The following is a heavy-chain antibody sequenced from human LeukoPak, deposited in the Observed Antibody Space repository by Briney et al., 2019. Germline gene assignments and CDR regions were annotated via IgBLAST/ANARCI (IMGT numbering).Heavy chain of an antibody. V-gene: IGHV4-59*01. D-gene: IGHD3-22*01. J-gene: IGHJ4*02. Sequence: PGGSLRLSCAASGFTFSSYGMSWIRQPPGKGLEWIGYIYYSGSTNYNPSLKSRVTISVDTSKNQFSLKLRSVTAADTAVYYCARVTGYVIEDYFDYWGQGTLVTVSS. CDR2: IYYSGST. CDR1: GFTFSSYG. CDR3: ARVTGYVIEDYFDY.